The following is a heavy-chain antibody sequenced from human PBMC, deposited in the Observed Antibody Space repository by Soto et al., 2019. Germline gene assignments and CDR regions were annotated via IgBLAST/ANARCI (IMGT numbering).Heavy chain of an antibody. CDR3: AKGKGVGATPDGANC. Sequence: EVQVLESGGGLVQPGGSLRLSCAASGFTFSSYGMNWVRPAPGTGLEWVSGIRSDGDTTYNSDSVKGRFTVSRDTSKNTVDLQMNSLRAEDTAVYYCAKGKGVGATPDGANCWGQGTLVTVSS. D-gene: IGHD1-26*01. CDR2: IRSDGDTT. J-gene: IGHJ4*02. V-gene: IGHV3-23*01. CDR1: GFTFSSYG.